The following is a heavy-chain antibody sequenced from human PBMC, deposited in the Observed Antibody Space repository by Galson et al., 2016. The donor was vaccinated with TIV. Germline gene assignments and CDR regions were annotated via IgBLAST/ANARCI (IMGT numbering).Heavy chain of an antibody. CDR2: TYYTSQWNT. Sequence: CAISGDSVSGNTAAWNWVRQSPSRGLEWLGRTYYTSQWNTYYAVSVKGRIIIRPDTSMNQVSLQLSSVIPDDTAVYYCSRGNWNYGMGGAMDVWGRGTTVTVSS. J-gene: IGHJ6*02. CDR1: GDSVSGNTAA. CDR3: SRGNWNYGMGGAMDV. D-gene: IGHD1-7*01. V-gene: IGHV6-1*01.